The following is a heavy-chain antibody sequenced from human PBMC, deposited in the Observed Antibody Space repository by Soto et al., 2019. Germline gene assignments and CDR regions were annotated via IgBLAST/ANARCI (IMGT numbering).Heavy chain of an antibody. CDR2: ISNRGDT. CDR3: AREPRYCRGGSCSITGDAYDI. D-gene: IGHD2-15*01. Sequence: GGSLRLSCTASGFIVSDTYVNWVRQAPGKGLEWVSVISNRGDTHYADSVRGRFSLSRDISDNTLHLQMNNLGVEDTAVYYCAREPRYCRGGSCSITGDAYDIWGQGTMVTVSS. V-gene: IGHV3-66*01. CDR1: GFIVSDTY. J-gene: IGHJ3*02.